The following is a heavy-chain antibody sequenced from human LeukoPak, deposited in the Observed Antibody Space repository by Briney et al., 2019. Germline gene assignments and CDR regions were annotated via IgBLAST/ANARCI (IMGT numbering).Heavy chain of an antibody. V-gene: IGHV1-69*05. CDR1: GGTFSSYA. CDR2: IIPIFGTA. Sequence: GASVKVSCKASGGTFSSYAISWVRQAPGQGLEWMGGIIPIFGTANYAQKFQGRVTITTDESTSTAYMELSSLRSEDTAVYYCASGLGSGYYYYYYMDVWGKGTTVTVSS. J-gene: IGHJ6*03. CDR3: ASGLGSGYYYYYYMDV. D-gene: IGHD3/OR15-3a*01.